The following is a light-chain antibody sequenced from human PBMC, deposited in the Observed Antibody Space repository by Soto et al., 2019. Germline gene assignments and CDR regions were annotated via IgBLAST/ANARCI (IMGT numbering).Light chain of an antibody. CDR3: SSYTSSSTPYV. Sequence: QSALTPPASLSGSPGQSITISCPGNSSEVGGYNYVSWYQQHPGKAPKLMIYDVSNRPSGVSNRFSGSKSGNTASLTISGLQAEDEADYYCSSYTSSSTPYVFGTGTKVTVL. CDR1: SSEVGGYNY. J-gene: IGLJ1*01. CDR2: DVS. V-gene: IGLV2-14*01.